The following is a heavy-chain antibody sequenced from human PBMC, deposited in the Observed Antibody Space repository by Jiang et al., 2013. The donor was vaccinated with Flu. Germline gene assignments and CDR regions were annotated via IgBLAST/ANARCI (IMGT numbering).Heavy chain of an antibody. Sequence: VSSNSAAWNWIRQSPSRGLEWLGRTYYRSKWYNDYAVSVISRMTINPDTSKNQFSLQLNSVTPEDTAVYYCARDRYYGSGYFDYWGQGTLVTVSS. V-gene: IGHV6-1*01. CDR3: ARDRYYGSGYFDY. CDR2: TYYRSKWYN. D-gene: IGHD3-10*01. CDR1: VSSNSAA. J-gene: IGHJ4*02.